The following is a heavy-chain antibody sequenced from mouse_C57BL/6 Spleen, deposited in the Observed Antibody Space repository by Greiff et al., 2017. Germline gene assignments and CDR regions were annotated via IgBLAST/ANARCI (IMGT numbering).Heavy chain of an antibody. CDR3: ARTFYAMDY. CDR2: ISYDGSN. CDR1: GYSITSGYY. V-gene: IGHV3-6*01. J-gene: IGHJ4*01. Sequence: EVQLQPSGPGLVKPSQSLSLTCSVTGYSITSGYYWNWIRQFPGNKLEWMGYISYDGSNNYNPSLKNRISITRDTSKNQFFLKLNSVTTEDTATYYCARTFYAMDYWGQGTSVTVSS.